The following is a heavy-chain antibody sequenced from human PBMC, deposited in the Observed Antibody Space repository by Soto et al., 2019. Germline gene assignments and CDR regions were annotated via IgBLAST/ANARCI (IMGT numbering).Heavy chain of an antibody. CDR1: EFTFSTYA. CDR3: ANPRGPSRTHLTPRVVY. V-gene: IGHV3-23*01. D-gene: IGHD2-2*01. J-gene: IGHJ4*01. Sequence: GGSLRLSCAASEFTFSTYAMTWVRQAPGRGLRWVATISDSGDITYYADSVKGRFTISRDNSRNTLYLQMNNLRAEDTALYYCANPRGPSRTHLTPRVVYWGRGTLVTVSS. CDR2: ISDSGDIT.